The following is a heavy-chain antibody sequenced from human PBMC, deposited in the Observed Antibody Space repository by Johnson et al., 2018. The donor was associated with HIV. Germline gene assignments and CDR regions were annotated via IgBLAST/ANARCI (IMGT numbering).Heavy chain of an antibody. CDR2: IRSKANSYAT. V-gene: IGHV3-73*01. Sequence: VQLVESGGGLIQPGGSLKLSCAASGFTFSGSAMHWVRQASGKGLEWVGRIRSKANSYATAYAASVKGRFTISRDDSKNTLYLQMNSLKTEDTAVYYCTTWYSLVSGAFDIWGQGTMVTVSS. J-gene: IGHJ3*02. CDR3: TTWYSLVSGAFDI. D-gene: IGHD6-13*01. CDR1: GFTFSGSA.